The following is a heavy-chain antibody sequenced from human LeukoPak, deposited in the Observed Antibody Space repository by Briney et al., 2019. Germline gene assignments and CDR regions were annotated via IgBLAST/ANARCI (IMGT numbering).Heavy chain of an antibody. CDR2: INPNSGGT. CDR1: GYTFTGYY. CDR3: FRAAAGFVRGY. D-gene: IGHD6-13*01. Sequence: ASVKVSCKASGYTFTGYYMHWVRQAPGQGLEWMGWINPNSGGTNYAQKFQGRVTMTRDTSISTAYMELSRLRSDDTAVYYCFRAAAGFVRGYWGQETLVTVSS. V-gene: IGHV1-2*02. J-gene: IGHJ4*02.